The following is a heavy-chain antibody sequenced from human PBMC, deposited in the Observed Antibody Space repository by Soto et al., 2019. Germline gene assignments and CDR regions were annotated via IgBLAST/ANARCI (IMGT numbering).Heavy chain of an antibody. CDR2: ISGSRT. J-gene: IGHJ3*02. Sequence: EVQLLESGGGLVQPGGSLRLSCAASGLTLSSYAMSWVRQAPGKGLEWVSTISGSRTFCADSVKGRFFISRDNSKNTLYGEMNSLTTEDTAIYYCAKDFIGSIPDAFEIWGQGTVVTVSS. V-gene: IGHV3-23*01. CDR3: AKDFIGSIPDAFEI. D-gene: IGHD2-2*02. CDR1: GLTLSSYA.